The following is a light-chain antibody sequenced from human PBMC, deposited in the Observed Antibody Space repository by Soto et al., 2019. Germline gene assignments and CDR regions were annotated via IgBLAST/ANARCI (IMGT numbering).Light chain of an antibody. V-gene: IGKV3-20*01. CDR1: QSVSSSY. CDR2: GAS. CDR3: QQYGSSYPWT. J-gene: IGKJ1*01. Sequence: EIMLTQSPGTLSLSPGERATLSCRASQSVSSSYLAWYQQKPGQAPRLLIYGASSRATGIPDRFSGSGSGTDFTLTISRLESEDFAVYYCQQYGSSYPWTFGQGTKVDI.